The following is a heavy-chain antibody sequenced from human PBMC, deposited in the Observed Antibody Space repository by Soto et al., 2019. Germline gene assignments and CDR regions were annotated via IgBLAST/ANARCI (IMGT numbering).Heavy chain of an antibody. J-gene: IGHJ5*02. Sequence: QVQLVQSGAEVKKPGSSVKVSCKASGGTFSSYTISWVRQAPGQGLEWMGRIIPILGIANYAQKFQGRVTITADKSTSTAYVELSSLRSEDTAVYYCARDDASDCSGGSCYSAWFDPWGQGTLVTVSS. D-gene: IGHD2-15*01. CDR3: ARDDASDCSGGSCYSAWFDP. CDR1: GGTFSSYT. CDR2: IIPILGIA. V-gene: IGHV1-69*08.